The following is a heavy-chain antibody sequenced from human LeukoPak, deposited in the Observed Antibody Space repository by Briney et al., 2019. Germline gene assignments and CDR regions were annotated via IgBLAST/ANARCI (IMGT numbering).Heavy chain of an antibody. D-gene: IGHD3-10*01. Sequence: SETLSLTCAVYGGSFSGYYWSWFRQPPGKGLEWIGEINHSGSTNYNPSLKSRVTISVDTSKNQFSLKLSSVTAADTAVYYCARSDRQRARSGRLEAFDIWGQGTMVTVSS. CDR2: INHSGST. CDR3: ARSDRQRARSGRLEAFDI. CDR1: GGSFSGYY. J-gene: IGHJ3*02. V-gene: IGHV4-34*01.